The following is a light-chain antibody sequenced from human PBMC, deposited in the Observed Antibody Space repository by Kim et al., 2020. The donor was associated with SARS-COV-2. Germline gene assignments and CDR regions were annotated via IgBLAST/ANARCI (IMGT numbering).Light chain of an antibody. CDR1: QGISSY. Sequence: SVGDRVTITCRASQGISSYLAWYQQKPGKAPKLLIYAASTLQSGVPSRFSGSGSGTEFTLTISSLQPEDFASYYCQQLNTYPRLTFGGGTKVEIK. J-gene: IGKJ4*01. CDR3: QQLNTYPRLT. V-gene: IGKV1-9*01. CDR2: AAS.